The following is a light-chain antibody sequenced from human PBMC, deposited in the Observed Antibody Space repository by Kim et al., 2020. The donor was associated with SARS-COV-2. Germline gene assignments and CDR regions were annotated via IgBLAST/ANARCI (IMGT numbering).Light chain of an antibody. J-gene: IGKJ4*01. CDR2: DTF. CDR3: QHRSNWPVT. Sequence: EIELTQSPATLSLSPGERATLSCRASQSVSSYLAWYQQKPGQAPRLLIYDTFNRATGIPARFSGSGSGTDFTLTISSLEPEDFAVYYCQHRSNWPVTFGGGTKVEIK. V-gene: IGKV3-11*01. CDR1: QSVSSY.